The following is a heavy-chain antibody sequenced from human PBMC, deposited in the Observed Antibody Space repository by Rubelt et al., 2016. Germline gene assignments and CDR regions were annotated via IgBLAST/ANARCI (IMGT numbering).Heavy chain of an antibody. CDR2: FDPEDGET. V-gene: IGHV1-24*01. CDR3: ATASPYCSGGSCY. J-gene: IGHJ4*02. D-gene: IGHD2-15*01. Sequence: QVQLVQSGAEVKKPGASVKVSCKVSGYTLTELSMHWVRQAPGKGLEWMGGFDPEDGETIYAQKFQGRVTMTEETSTDTAYMGLSSLRSEDTAVYYCATASPYCSGGSCYWGQGTLVTVSS. CDR1: GYTLTELS.